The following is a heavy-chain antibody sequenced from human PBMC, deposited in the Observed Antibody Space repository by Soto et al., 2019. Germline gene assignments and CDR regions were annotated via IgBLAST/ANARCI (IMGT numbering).Heavy chain of an antibody. J-gene: IGHJ6*02. CDR1: GYTFTGYY. CDR2: INPETGGT. CDR3: ARERFQVISDGMDV. V-gene: IGHV1-2*02. D-gene: IGHD2-21*01. Sequence: ASVKVSCKTSGYTFTGYYVHWVREAPGQGLEWMGWINPETGGTSYAQKFQGRVTLSRDTSINTAYLELSSLRFDDAAVYFCARERFQVISDGMDVWGQGTTVTVSS.